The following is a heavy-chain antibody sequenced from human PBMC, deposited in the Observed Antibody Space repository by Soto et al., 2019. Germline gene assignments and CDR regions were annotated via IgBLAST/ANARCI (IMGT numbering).Heavy chain of an antibody. D-gene: IGHD1-26*01. CDR3: ARDSRSGSYYYYYGMDV. CDR1: GFTVSSNY. V-gene: IGHV3-53*01. Sequence: LRLSCAASGFTVSSNYMSWVRQAPGKGLEWASVIYSGGSTYYADSVKGRFTISRDNSKNTLYLQMNSLRAEDTAVYYCARDSRSGSYYYYYGMDVWGQGTTVTVSS. CDR2: IYSGGST. J-gene: IGHJ6*02.